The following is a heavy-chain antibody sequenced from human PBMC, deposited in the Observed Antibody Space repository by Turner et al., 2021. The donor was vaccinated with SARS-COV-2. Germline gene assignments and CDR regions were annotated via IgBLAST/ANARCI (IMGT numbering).Heavy chain of an antibody. CDR2: LDPEDGET. J-gene: IGHJ4*02. V-gene: IGHV1-24*01. CDR1: GYTLTELS. D-gene: IGHD2-21*02. Sequence: QVQLVQSGAEVKKPGASVKVSCQVSGYTLTELSMHWVRQAPGKGLEWMGGLDPEDGETIYAQKFQDRVTMTEDTSTDTAYMELSSLRSEDTALYYCATGYAYCGGDCSIHYWGQGTLVTVSS. CDR3: ATGYAYCGGDCSIHY.